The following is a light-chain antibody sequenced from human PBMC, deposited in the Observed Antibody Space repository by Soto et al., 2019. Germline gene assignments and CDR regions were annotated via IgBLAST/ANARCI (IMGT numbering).Light chain of an antibody. J-gene: IGLJ1*01. CDR2: GNT. Sequence: QSVLTQPPSVSGAPGQRVTISCTGSSSNIGAGYEVHWYQHLPGKAPKLIIYGNTNRPSGVPDRFSGSKSGTSASLAITGIQAEDEADYYCQSYDTSMGASYVLGGGTKVTVL. CDR3: QSYDTSMGASYV. V-gene: IGLV1-40*01. CDR1: SSNIGAGYE.